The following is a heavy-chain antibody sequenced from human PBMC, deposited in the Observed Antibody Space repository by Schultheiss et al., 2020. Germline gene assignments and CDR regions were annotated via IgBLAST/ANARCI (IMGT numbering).Heavy chain of an antibody. Sequence: SLKISCAVSGFTFEYYAMHWVRQAPGKGLEWVSGISWNSGSIGYADSVKGRFMISRDNAENSVYLQMNSLRAEDTAVYYCARVGGSPNTFDYWGQGTLVTVSS. CDR3: ARVGGSPNTFDY. J-gene: IGHJ4*02. CDR2: ISWNSGSI. D-gene: IGHD3-16*01. CDR1: GFTFEYYA. V-gene: IGHV3-9*01.